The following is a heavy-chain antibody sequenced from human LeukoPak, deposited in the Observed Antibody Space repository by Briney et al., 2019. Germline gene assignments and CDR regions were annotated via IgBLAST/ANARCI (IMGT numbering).Heavy chain of an antibody. CDR2: IKEDGSVK. J-gene: IGHJ4*02. Sequence: PGGSLRLSCAASGFTFSDYYMSWIRQAPGKGLEWVANIKEDGSVKYYVDSVKGRFTISRDNAKNSVYLQMISLRAEDTAVYYCARIGYSSSSLDYWGQGTLVTVST. CDR3: ARIGYSSSSLDY. CDR1: GFTFSDYY. D-gene: IGHD6-6*01. V-gene: IGHV3-7*01.